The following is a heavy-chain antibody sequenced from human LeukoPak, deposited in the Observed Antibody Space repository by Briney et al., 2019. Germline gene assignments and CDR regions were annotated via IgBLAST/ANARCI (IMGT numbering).Heavy chain of an antibody. Sequence: GGSLRLSCAASGFTFSSYSMNWVRQAPGKGLEWVSSISSSSTYIYYADSVKGRFTISRDNAKNSLYLQMNSLRAEDTAVYYCARDLSFGYDSSGSFDYWGQGTLVTVSS. D-gene: IGHD3-22*01. CDR1: GFTFSSYS. J-gene: IGHJ4*02. CDR2: ISSSSTYI. V-gene: IGHV3-21*01. CDR3: ARDLSFGYDSSGSFDY.